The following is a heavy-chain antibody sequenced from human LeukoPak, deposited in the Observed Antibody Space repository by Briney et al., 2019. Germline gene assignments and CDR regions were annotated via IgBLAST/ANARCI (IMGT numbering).Heavy chain of an antibody. CDR1: GFTFSSYG. V-gene: IGHV3-30*03. CDR3: AGSSWIDS. J-gene: IGHJ5*01. Sequence: PGGSLRLSCAASGFTFSSYGMHWVRQAPGKGLEWVAVISYDGSNKYYADSVKGRFTISRDNSKNTLYLQMNSLRAEDTAVYYCAGSSWIDSRGQGTLVTVSS. D-gene: IGHD6-13*01. CDR2: ISYDGSNK.